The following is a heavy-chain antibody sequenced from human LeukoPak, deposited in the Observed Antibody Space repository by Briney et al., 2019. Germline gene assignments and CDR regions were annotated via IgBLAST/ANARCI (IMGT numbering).Heavy chain of an antibody. V-gene: IGHV4-59*12. Sequence: PSETLSLTCTVSGGSISSYYWSWIRQPPGKGLEWIGYIYYSGSTNYNPSLKSRVTISVDTSKNQFSLKLSSVTAADTAVYYCARRTIFGVVIVDYWGQGTLVTVSS. D-gene: IGHD3-3*01. CDR3: ARRTIFGVVIVDY. CDR1: GGSISSYY. J-gene: IGHJ4*02. CDR2: IYYSGST.